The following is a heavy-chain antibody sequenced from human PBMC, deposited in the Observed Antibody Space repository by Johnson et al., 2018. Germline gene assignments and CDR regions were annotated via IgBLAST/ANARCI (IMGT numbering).Heavy chain of an antibody. J-gene: IGHJ3*02. CDR3: AKDDPFYYDSSGYYGGDAFDI. CDR2: ISGSGGST. D-gene: IGHD3-22*01. CDR1: GFTFSSYA. Sequence: ASGFTFSSYAMSWVRQAPGKGLEWVSAISGSGGSTYYADSVKGRFTISRDNSKNTLYLQMNSLRAEDTSVDYCAKDDPFYYDSSGYYGGDAFDIWGQGTMVTVSS. V-gene: IGHV3-23*01.